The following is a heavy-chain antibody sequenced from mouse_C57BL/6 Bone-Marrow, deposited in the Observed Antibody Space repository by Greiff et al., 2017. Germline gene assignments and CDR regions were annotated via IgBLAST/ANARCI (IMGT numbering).Heavy chain of an antibody. CDR1: GYTFTSYW. V-gene: IGHV1-64*01. CDR2: IHPNSGST. J-gene: IGHJ4*01. Sequence: VQLQQPGAELVKPGASVKLSCKASGYTFTSYWMHWVKQRPGQGLEWIGMIHPNSGSTNYNEKFKSKATLTVDKSSSTAYMQLSSLTSEDSAVYYCARNYYYEDYYAMDDWGQGTSVTVSS. CDR3: ARNYYYEDYYAMDD. D-gene: IGHD1-1*01.